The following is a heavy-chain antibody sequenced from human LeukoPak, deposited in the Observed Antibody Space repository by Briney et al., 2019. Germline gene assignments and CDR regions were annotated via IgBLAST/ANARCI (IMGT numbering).Heavy chain of an antibody. J-gene: IGHJ4*02. V-gene: IGHV1-46*01. CDR3: ARENSVQQWLVQGDFDY. D-gene: IGHD6-19*01. CDR1: GYTFTSYY. CDR2: INPSGGST. Sequence: ASVKVSCKASGYTFTSYYMHWVRQAPGQGLEWMGIINPSGGSTSYAQKFQGRVTMTRDTSTSTVYMELSSLRSEDTAVYYCARENSVQQWLVQGDFDYWGQGTLVTVSS.